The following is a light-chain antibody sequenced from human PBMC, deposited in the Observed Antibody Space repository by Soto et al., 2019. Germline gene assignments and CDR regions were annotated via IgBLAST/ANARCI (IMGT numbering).Light chain of an antibody. Sequence: EIVLTQSPATLSLSPGERATLSCRASRTVNNYLAWYQQKPGQAPRLLIHDAFIRAAGIPARFSGRGSGTDFTLTISNLEPEDFAVYFCQQRSDWPPITFGQGTRVELK. CDR1: RTVNNY. J-gene: IGKJ5*01. CDR3: QQRSDWPPIT. CDR2: DAF. V-gene: IGKV3-11*01.